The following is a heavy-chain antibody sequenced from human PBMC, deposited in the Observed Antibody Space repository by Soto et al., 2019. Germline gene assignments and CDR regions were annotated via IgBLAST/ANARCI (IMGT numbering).Heavy chain of an antibody. D-gene: IGHD3-10*01. J-gene: IGHJ4*02. CDR3: ARAYGKYFDY. V-gene: IGHV5-51*01. CDR1: GYTFTSYW. CDR2: IYPADSDT. Sequence: PGESLKISCKGSGYTFTSYWIGLVRQLPGKGLEWMGIIYPADSDTRYSPSFQGQVTISADKSISTAYLQWSSLRASDTAMYFCARAYGKYFDYWGQGTPVTVSS.